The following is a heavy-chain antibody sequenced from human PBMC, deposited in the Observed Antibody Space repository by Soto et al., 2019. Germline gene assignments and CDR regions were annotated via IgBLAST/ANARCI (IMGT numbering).Heavy chain of an antibody. Sequence: PSETLSLTCTVSGGSISSGGYYWSWIRQHPGKGLEWIGYIYYSGSTYYNPSLKSRVTISVDTSKNQFSLKLSSVTAADTAVYYCARVAYCGGDCYSSPYYYYGMDVWGQGTTVTVSS. J-gene: IGHJ6*02. CDR1: GGSISSGGYY. D-gene: IGHD2-21*02. V-gene: IGHV4-31*03. CDR3: ARVAYCGGDCYSSPYYYYGMDV. CDR2: IYYSGST.